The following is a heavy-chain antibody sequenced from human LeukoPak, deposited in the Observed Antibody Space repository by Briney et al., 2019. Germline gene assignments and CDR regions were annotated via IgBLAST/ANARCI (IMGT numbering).Heavy chain of an antibody. CDR3: AREVPDYDFWSGYYFWFDP. Sequence: PSETLYLTCTVSGGSISSGSYYWSWIRQPAGKGLEWIGRIYTSGSTNYNPSLKSRVTISVDTSKDQFSLKLSSVTAADTAVYYCAREVPDYDFWSGYYFWFDPWGQGTLVTVSS. V-gene: IGHV4-61*02. CDR1: GGSISSGSYY. D-gene: IGHD3-3*01. CDR2: IYTSGST. J-gene: IGHJ5*02.